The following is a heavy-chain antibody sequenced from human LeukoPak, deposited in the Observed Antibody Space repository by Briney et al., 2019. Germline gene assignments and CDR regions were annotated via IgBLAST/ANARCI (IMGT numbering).Heavy chain of an antibody. CDR1: GFTFSRYG. V-gene: IGHV3-30*02. CDR2: IRDDGSTR. Sequence: PGGSLRLSCAASGFTFSRYGLHWVRKAPGKGLEWVAFIRDDGSTRYYAESVKGRFTVSRDNSKNTLYLQMDSLRTEDTAVYYCAKVPHSWGLFDSWGQGTLVTVSS. J-gene: IGHJ4*02. CDR3: AKVPHSWGLFDS. D-gene: IGHD3-16*01.